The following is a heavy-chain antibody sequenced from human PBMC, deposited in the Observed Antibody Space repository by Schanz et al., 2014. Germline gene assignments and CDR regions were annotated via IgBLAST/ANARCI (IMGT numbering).Heavy chain of an antibody. CDR3: ATAEDASGSYGLPACGV. CDR1: GYTLSKLS. Sequence: QVQLVQSGAEVKNPGASVKVSCKVSGYTLSKLSIHWVRQAPGKGLEWMGGLDLEDGEIVYAEQLKGRVTMTEDTSTDTAYMELSSLRSQDTAVYYCATAEDASGSYGLPACGVWGQGTTVIVSS. CDR2: LDLEDGEI. D-gene: IGHD3-10*01. V-gene: IGHV1-24*01. J-gene: IGHJ6*02.